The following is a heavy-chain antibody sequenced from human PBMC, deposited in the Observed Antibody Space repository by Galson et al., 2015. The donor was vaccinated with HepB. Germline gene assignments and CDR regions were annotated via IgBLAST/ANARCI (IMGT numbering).Heavy chain of an antibody. CDR3: ARENYDSRGYYYGWFDP. CDR1: GFTVSNNY. Sequence: SLRLSCAASGFTVSNNYVSWVRQAPRKGLEWVSVIFTGGSTHYADSVKGRFTISRDNSENTVYLQMNSLRAEDTAVYYCARENYDSRGYYYGWFDPWGQGTLVTVSS. D-gene: IGHD3-22*01. J-gene: IGHJ5*02. CDR2: IFTGGST. V-gene: IGHV3-66*01.